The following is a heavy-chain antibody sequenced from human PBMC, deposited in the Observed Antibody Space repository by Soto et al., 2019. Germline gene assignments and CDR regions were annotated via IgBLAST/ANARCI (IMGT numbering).Heavy chain of an antibody. J-gene: IGHJ2*01. D-gene: IGHD1-26*01. V-gene: IGHV3-30*18. CDR2: ISYDGSNK. CDR3: AKDQPVGATVYWYFDL. Sequence: QVQLVESGGGVVQPGRSLRLSCAASGFTFSSYGMHWVRQAPGKGLEWVAVISYDGSNKYYADSVKGRFTISRDNSKNTLYLQMNSLRAEDTAVYYCAKDQPVGATVYWYFDLWGRGTLVTVSS. CDR1: GFTFSSYG.